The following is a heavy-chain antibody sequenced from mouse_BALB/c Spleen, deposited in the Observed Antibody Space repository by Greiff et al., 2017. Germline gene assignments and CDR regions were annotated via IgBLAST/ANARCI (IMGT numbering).Heavy chain of an antibody. D-gene: IGHD1-1*01. CDR3: AKPPGSIYWDFDV. CDR2: IDPANGNT. J-gene: IGHJ1*01. CDR1: GFNIKDTY. Sequence: VQLQQSGAELVKPGASVKLSCTASGFNIKDTYMHWVKQRPEQGLEWIGRIDPANGNTKYDPKFQGKATITADTSSNTAYLQLSSLTSEDTAVYYCAKPPGSIYWDFDVWGAGTTVTVSS. V-gene: IGHV14-3*02.